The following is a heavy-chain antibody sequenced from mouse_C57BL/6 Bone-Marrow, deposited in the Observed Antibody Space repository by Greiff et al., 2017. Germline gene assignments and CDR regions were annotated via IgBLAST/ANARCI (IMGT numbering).Heavy chain of an antibody. CDR2: IYPGDGDT. V-gene: IGHV1-82*01. D-gene: IGHD4-1*01. J-gene: IGHJ3*01. CDR1: GYAFSSSW. CDR3: ASWGWCSY. Sequence: QVQLQQSGPELVKPGASVKISCKASGYAFSSSWMNWVKQRPGQGLEWIGRIYPGDGDTNYNGKFKGKATLTADKSSSTAYMQLSSLTSEDAAVYFCASWGWCSYWGQGTLGTVSA.